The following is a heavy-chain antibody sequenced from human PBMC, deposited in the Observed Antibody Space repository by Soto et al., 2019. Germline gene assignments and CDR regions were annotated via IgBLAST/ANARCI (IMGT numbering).Heavy chain of an antibody. CDR1: GFTFSGNG. D-gene: IGHD2-15*01. CDR3: ARDVGYCSGGSCDAWFDP. J-gene: IGHJ5*02. Sequence: EVQLVESGGGLVQPGGSLRLVCSGSGFTFSGNGINWVRQAPGKGLELVSFISNSGGGPIYYAESVKGRFTISRDEAKNTGYLQMNSLRAEDTALYYCARDVGYCSGGSCDAWFDPWGQGTLVIVSS. V-gene: IGHV3-48*01. CDR2: ISNSGGGPI.